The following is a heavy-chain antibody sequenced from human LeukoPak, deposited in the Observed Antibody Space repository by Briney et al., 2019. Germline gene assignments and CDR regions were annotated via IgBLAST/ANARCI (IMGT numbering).Heavy chain of an antibody. J-gene: IGHJ6*02. Sequence: GGSLRLSCAASGFTFSSYAMSWVRQAPGKGLEWVSAISGSGGSTYYADSVKGRFTISRDNAKNSLYLQMNSLRAEDTAVYYCARAQESDYGMDVWGQGTTVTVSS. D-gene: IGHD3-10*01. V-gene: IGHV3-23*01. CDR3: ARAQESDYGMDV. CDR2: ISGSGGST. CDR1: GFTFSSYA.